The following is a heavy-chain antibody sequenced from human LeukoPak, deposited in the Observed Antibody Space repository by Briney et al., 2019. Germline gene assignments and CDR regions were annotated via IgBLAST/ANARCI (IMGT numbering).Heavy chain of an antibody. CDR2: INPNSGGT. Sequence: ASVKVSCKASGYTFTGYYMHWVRQAPGQGLEWMGWINPNSGGTNYAQNFQGRVTMTRDTSISTAYMELSRLSFDDTAVYYCVRNEPYDFWGQGTLVTVSS. CDR1: GYTFTGYY. V-gene: IGHV1-2*02. CDR3: VRNEPYDF. J-gene: IGHJ4*02. D-gene: IGHD1-1*01.